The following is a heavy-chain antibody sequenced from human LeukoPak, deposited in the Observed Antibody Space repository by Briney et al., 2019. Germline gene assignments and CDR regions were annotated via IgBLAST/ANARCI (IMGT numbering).Heavy chain of an antibody. D-gene: IGHD1-26*01. Sequence: PGGSLRLSCAASGFIFRDCGMSWVRQAPGKGLEWVSGISGRGDKTYYADSVKGRFTISRDNSKNTLRLQMNSLRAEDTAVYYCAKDGGGSYGFDYWGQGTLVTVSS. CDR3: AKDGGGSYGFDY. CDR2: ISGRGDKT. J-gene: IGHJ4*02. V-gene: IGHV3-23*01. CDR1: GFIFRDCG.